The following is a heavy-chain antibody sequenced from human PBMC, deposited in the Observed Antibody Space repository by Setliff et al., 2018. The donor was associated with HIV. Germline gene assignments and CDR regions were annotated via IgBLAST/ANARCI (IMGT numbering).Heavy chain of an antibody. CDR3: ARDFSWATDS. D-gene: IGHD2-15*01. CDR2: VRHDGDVQ. Sequence: GGSLRLSCAASGFTISSYHIHWVRQAPGKGLEWVAFVRHDGDVQIYADSVKGRFTASRDNPKNTVSLQLNSLRIEDTAVYYCARDFSWATDSWGQGTLGT. CDR1: GFTISSYH. J-gene: IGHJ4*02. V-gene: IGHV3-30*02.